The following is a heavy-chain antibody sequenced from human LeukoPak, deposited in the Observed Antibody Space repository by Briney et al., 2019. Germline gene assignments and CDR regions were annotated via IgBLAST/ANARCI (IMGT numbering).Heavy chain of an antibody. D-gene: IGHD3-3*01. Sequence: GASVKASCKASGYTFTSYAMNWVRQAPGQGLEWMGWINTNTGNPTYAQGFTGRFVFSLDTSVGTAYLQISSLKAEDTAVYYCARGLPRRFLEWLLEAYFDYWGQGTLVTVSS. V-gene: IGHV7-4-1*02. CDR2: INTNTGNP. CDR3: ARGLPRRFLEWLLEAYFDY. J-gene: IGHJ4*02. CDR1: GYTFTSYA.